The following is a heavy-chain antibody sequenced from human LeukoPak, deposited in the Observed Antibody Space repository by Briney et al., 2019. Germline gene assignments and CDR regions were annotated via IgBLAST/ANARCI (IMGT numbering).Heavy chain of an antibody. CDR3: ARVGVGSYNFDY. CDR1: GGSIISGGYY. J-gene: IGHJ4*02. CDR2: IYHTGIT. D-gene: IGHD3-3*01. Sequence: SQTLSLTCTVSGGSIISGGYYWSWIRQPPGKGLEWIGYIYHTGITYNNPSLKSRVTISVDRSKNQFSLELTSVTAADTAVYYCARVGVGSYNFDYWGQGALVTVSS. V-gene: IGHV4-30-2*01.